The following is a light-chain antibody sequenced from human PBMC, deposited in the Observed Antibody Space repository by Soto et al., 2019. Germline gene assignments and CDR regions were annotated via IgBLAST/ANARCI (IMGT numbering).Light chain of an antibody. J-gene: IGKJ3*01. CDR1: QDISSW. CDR3: QQADSFPPFT. Sequence: DIQMTQSPSSVSASVGDRVTITCRASQDISSWLAWYQQKPGKAPKLLIYAASSLQGGVPSRFSGSGSGTDFTLTITSLQPEDFATYYCQQADSFPPFTFGPGTKVDIK. CDR2: AAS. V-gene: IGKV1-12*01.